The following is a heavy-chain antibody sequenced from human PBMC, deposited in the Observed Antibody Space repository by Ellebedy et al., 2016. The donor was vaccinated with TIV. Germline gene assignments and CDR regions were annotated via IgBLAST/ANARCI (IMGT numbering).Heavy chain of an antibody. CDR3: TKDVSPGGADV. J-gene: IGHJ6*02. CDR1: GFTFSGHW. CDR2: IKQDGSEK. V-gene: IGHV3-7*03. D-gene: IGHD3-16*01. Sequence: GESLKISXAASGFTFSGHWMSWVRQAPGKGLEWVAKIKQDGSEKYYADSVKGRFTISRDDAKNSLYLQMNSLRVEDTALYYCTKDVSPGGADVWGQGTTVTVSS.